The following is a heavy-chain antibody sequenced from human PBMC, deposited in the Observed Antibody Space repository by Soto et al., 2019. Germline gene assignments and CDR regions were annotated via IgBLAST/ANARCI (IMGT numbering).Heavy chain of an antibody. Sequence: QVQLVESGGGVVQPGRSLRLSCAASGFTFSSYGMHWVRQAPGKGLEWVAVISYDGSNKYYADSVKGRFTISRDNSKNTLYLQMTSLSADDTAVYYCARGHGVATTMGWFDPWGQGTLVTVSS. CDR1: GFTFSSYG. J-gene: IGHJ5*02. D-gene: IGHD5-12*01. CDR2: ISYDGSNK. CDR3: ARGHGVATTMGWFDP. V-gene: IGHV3-30*03.